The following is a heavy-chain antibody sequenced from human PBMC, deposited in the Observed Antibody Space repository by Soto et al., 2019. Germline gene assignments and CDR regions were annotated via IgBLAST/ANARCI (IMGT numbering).Heavy chain of an antibody. CDR1: GFSLSNYG. V-gene: IGHV3-33*01. CDR2: IWNDGSNK. Sequence: QEQLVESGGGVVQPGRSLRLSCAASGFSLSNYGMHWVRQAPGKGLEWVAVIWNDGSNKYNADVVKGRFTISRDNSKNTLYLEMNNLRAEDTAVYYCAREWEPLPAGLDYWGRGTLVTVSS. D-gene: IGHD1-26*01. CDR3: AREWEPLPAGLDY. J-gene: IGHJ4*02.